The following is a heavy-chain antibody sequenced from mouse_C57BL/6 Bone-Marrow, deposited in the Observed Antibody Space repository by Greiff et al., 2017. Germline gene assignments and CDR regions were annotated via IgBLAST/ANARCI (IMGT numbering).Heavy chain of an antibody. CDR3: AREVYYGSTYYAMDY. D-gene: IGHD1-1*01. J-gene: IGHJ4*01. CDR1: GCAFSSYW. V-gene: IGHV1-80*01. CDR2: IYPGDGDT. Sequence: VQLQQSGAELVKPGASVKISCKASGCAFSSYWMNWVKQRPGKGLEWIGQIYPGDGDTNYNGKFKGKATLTADKSSSTAYMQLSSLTSEDSAVYFCAREVYYGSTYYAMDYWGQGTSVTVSS.